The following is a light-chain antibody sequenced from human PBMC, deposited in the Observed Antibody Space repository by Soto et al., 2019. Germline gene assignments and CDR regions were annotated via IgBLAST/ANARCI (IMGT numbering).Light chain of an antibody. CDR1: QSIGDW. V-gene: IGKV1-5*01. J-gene: IGKJ1*01. Sequence: LQMTQSPSSPSASVGSRVTITFRASQSIGDWLAWYQQKPGKAPKLLIHDVSSLQSGVPLRFSGSGSGTEFTLTISSLQPDDSATYYCQQYNYRRTFGQGTKVDIK. CDR3: QQYNYRRT. CDR2: DVS.